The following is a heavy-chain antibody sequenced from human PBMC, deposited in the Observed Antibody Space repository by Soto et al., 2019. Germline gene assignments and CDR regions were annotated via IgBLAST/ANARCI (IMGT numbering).Heavy chain of an antibody. CDR3: ARIPCAGYYYGMDV. J-gene: IGHJ6*02. CDR1: GFSLSTSGMC. CDR2: IDWDDDK. Sequence: SCPTLVNPTQTLTLTCTFSGFSLSTSGMCVSWIRQPPGKALEWLALIDWDDDKYYSTSLKTRLTISKDTSKNQVVLTMTNMDPVDTATYYCARIPCAGYYYGMDVWGQGTTVTVSS. V-gene: IGHV2-70*01.